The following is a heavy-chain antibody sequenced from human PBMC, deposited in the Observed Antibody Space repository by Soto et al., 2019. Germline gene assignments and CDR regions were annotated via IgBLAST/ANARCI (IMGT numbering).Heavy chain of an antibody. D-gene: IGHD3-22*01. CDR2: MYYTGTT. J-gene: IGHJ3*02. V-gene: IGHV4-39*01. Sequence: SETLSLTCTVSGGSISNSNYYWGWIRQPPGKGLEWIGSMYYTGTTYHNPSLKSRVTMSADTAKNEFSLKLSSVTAADTAVYYCARRTNYYDSSGYHPPDAFDIWGQGTMVTVSS. CDR3: ARRTNYYDSSGYHPPDAFDI. CDR1: GGSISNSNYY.